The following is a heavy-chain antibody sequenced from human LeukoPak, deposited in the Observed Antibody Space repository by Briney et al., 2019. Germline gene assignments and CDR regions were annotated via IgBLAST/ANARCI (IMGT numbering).Heavy chain of an antibody. CDR2: IKQDGSGE. V-gene: IGHV3-7*01. J-gene: IGHJ4*02. CDR3: TTGYSSGWYNEGNY. Sequence: PGGSLRLSCVASGFTFSRYWMSWVRQARGKGLEWVAKIKQDGSGEYYLDSVKGRFTISRDNAKNSLYLQMNSLRGDDTAVYFCTTGYSSGWYNEGNYWGQGTLVTVSS. D-gene: IGHD6-19*01. CDR1: GFTFSRYW.